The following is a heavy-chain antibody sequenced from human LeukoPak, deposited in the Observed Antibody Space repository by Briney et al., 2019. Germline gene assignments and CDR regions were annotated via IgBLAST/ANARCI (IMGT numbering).Heavy chain of an antibody. D-gene: IGHD5-18*01. CDR1: GLRFSNYG. J-gene: IGHJ5*02. CDR2: IWYDGSNQ. Sequence: GGSLRLSCAASGLRFSNYGMHWVRQAPGKGLEWVAVIWYDGSNQYYVDSVKGRFTVSRDNAKNTLYLQMDSLRAEDTAVYYCAKDREGGYSYGPNWFDPWGQGTLVTVSS. V-gene: IGHV3-33*06. CDR3: AKDREGGYSYGPNWFDP.